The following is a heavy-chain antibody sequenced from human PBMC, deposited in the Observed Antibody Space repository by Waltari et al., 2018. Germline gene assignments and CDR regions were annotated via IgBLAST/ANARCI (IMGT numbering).Heavy chain of an antibody. D-gene: IGHD2-15*01. V-gene: IGHV4-31*03. CDR3: AREVVVVAADAFDI. J-gene: IGHJ3*02. CDR1: GGSISSGGYY. CDR2: IYCSGST. Sequence: QVQLQESGPGLVKPSQTLSLTCTVSGGSISSGGYYWSWIRQHPGKGLEWIWCIYCSGSTSYNPSLKSRVTISVDTSKNQFSLKLSSVTAAYTAVYYCAREVVVVAADAFDIWGQGTMVTVSS.